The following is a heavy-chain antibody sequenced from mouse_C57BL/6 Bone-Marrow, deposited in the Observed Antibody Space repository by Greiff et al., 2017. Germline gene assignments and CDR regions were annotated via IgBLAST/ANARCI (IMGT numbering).Heavy chain of an antibody. Sequence: VQLQQSGPELVKPGASVKISCKASGYTFTDYYMNWVQQSHGKSLEWIGDINPNNGGTSYNQKFKGKATLTVDKSSSTAYMELRSLTSEDSAVYYCARIRAYWGQGTLVTVSA. CDR1: GYTFTDYY. CDR3: ARIRAY. J-gene: IGHJ3*01. V-gene: IGHV1-26*01. CDR2: INPNNGGT.